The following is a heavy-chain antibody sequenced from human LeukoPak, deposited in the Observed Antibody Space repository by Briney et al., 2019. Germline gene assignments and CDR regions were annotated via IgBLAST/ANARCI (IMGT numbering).Heavy chain of an antibody. CDR3: AQAEKRESGHRFQH. J-gene: IGHJ1*01. D-gene: IGHD3-3*01. CDR1: GFTFNNYA. Sequence: GGSLRLSCAASGFTFNNYAMNWVRQGPGEGLEWVSAISSTGGSAYYADSVKGRFTISRDNSKNTLYLEMNSLRADDTAVYYCAQAEKRESGHRFQHWGQGILVTVSS. CDR2: ISSTGGSA. V-gene: IGHV3-23*01.